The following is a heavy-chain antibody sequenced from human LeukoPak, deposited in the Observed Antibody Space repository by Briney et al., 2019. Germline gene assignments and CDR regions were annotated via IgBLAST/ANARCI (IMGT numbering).Heavy chain of an antibody. J-gene: IGHJ4*02. V-gene: IGHV3-74*01. CDR3: VRDGQGSTPLDY. D-gene: IGHD1-26*01. CDR2: ISSDGSRP. CDR1: GFTFSSHW. Sequence: GGSLRLSCAASGFTFSSHWMHWVRQAPGKGLVWVSGISSDGSRPRYADSVNGRFTISRDNAKNTLYLQMNSLRAEDTAVYFCVRDGQGSTPLDYWGQGTLVTVSS.